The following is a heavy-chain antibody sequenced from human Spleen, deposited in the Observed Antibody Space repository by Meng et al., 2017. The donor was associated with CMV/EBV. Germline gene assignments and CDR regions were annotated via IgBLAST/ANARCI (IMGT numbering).Heavy chain of an antibody. Sequence: GESLKISCAASGFTFSSYGMHWVRQAPGKGLEWVAVIWYDGSNKYYADSVKGRFTISRDNSKNTLYLQMNSLRAEDTAVYYCARDSSMVRGRDWGQGTLVTVSS. V-gene: IGHV3-33*01. CDR3: ARDSSMVRGRD. CDR2: IWYDGSNK. D-gene: IGHD3-10*01. CDR1: GFTFSSYG. J-gene: IGHJ4*02.